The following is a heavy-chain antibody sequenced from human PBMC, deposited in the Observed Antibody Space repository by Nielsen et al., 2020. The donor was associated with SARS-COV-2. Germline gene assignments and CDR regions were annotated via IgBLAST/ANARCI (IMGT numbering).Heavy chain of an antibody. D-gene: IGHD2-21*02. J-gene: IGHJ4*02. CDR1: GFTFSDYA. CDR3: VKVHLVVVTARGAYFDS. CDR2: ISGTGGGT. Sequence: GGSLRLSCVASGFTFSDYAINWVRQAPGKGLEWVSGISGTGGGTYYADSVKGRFTISRDNSKNMVYLQMNTLRADDTAVYYCVKVHLVVVTARGAYFDSWGQGTLVTVAS. V-gene: IGHV3-23*01.